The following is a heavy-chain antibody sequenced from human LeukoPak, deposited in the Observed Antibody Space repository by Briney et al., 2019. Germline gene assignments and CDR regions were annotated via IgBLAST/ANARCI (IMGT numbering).Heavy chain of an antibody. Sequence: SETLSLTCTVSGGSISSYYWSWIRQPPGKGLEWIGYIYYSWSTNYNPSLKSRVTISVGTSKNQFSLKLSSVTAADTAVYYCARRKFGIVDYWGQGTLVTVSS. CDR3: ARRKFGIVDY. CDR1: GGSISSYY. CDR2: IYYSWST. J-gene: IGHJ4*02. V-gene: IGHV4-59*08. D-gene: IGHD1-26*01.